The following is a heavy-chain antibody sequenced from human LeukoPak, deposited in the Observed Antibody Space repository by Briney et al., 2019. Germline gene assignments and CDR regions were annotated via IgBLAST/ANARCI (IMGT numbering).Heavy chain of an antibody. V-gene: IGHV7-4-1*02. CDR3: ARGDSSGWYFHFDY. Sequence: ASVKVSCKASGYTFTDYFLHWVRQAPGQGLEWMGWINTNTGNPTYAQGFTGRFVFSLDTSVSTAYLQISSLKAEDTAVYYCARGDSSGWYFHFDYWGQGTLVTVSS. CDR1: GYTFTDYF. D-gene: IGHD6-19*01. CDR2: INTNTGNP. J-gene: IGHJ4*02.